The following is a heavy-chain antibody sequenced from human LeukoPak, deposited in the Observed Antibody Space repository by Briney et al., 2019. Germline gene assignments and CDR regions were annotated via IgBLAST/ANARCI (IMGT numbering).Heavy chain of an antibody. D-gene: IGHD4-11*01. CDR3: ARPAVKYSNYYFYN. CDR1: GGSISSSSYY. V-gene: IGHV4-39*01. Sequence: PSETLSLTCTVSGGSISSSSYYWGWIRQPPGKGLEWIGSIYYSGTTYYNPSLKSRVTISVDTSKNQFSLNLSSVTAADTAVYYCARPAVKYSNYYFYNLGEGTLVSVSS. J-gene: IGHJ4*02. CDR2: IYYSGTT.